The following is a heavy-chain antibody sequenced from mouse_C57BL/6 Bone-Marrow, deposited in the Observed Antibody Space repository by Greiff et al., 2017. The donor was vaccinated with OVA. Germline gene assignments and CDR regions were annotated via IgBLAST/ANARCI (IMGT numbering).Heavy chain of an antibody. CDR1: GFSLTSYA. D-gene: IGHD1-1*01. CDR2: IWTGGGT. CDR3: ASTTVVANYYAMDY. J-gene: IGHJ4*01. Sequence: VQGVESGPGLVAPSQSLSITCTVSGFSLTSYAISWVRQPPGKGLEWLGVIWTGGGTNYNSALKSRLSISKDNSKSQVFLKMNSLQTDDTARYYCASTTVVANYYAMDYWGQGTSVTVSS. V-gene: IGHV2-9-1*01.